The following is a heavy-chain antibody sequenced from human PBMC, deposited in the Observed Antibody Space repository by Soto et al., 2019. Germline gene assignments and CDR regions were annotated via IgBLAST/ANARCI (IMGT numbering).Heavy chain of an antibody. CDR1: GYTCTSYA. D-gene: IGHD2-15*01. CDR2: INAGNGNT. J-gene: IGHJ5*02. Sequence: ASVKVSCKASGYTCTSYAMHWVRQAPGQRLEWMGWINAGNGNTKYSQKFQGRVTITRDTSASTAYMELSSLRSEDTAVYYCAKGREVVVAAISWFDPWGQGAXVTV. CDR3: AKGREVVVAAISWFDP. V-gene: IGHV1-3*01.